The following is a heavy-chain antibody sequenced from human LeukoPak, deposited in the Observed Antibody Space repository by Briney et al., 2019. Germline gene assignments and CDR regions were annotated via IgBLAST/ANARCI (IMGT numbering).Heavy chain of an antibody. Sequence: GESLQISCKGSGYSFTSYWIGWVHQMPGKGLEWMGIIYPGDSDTRYSPSFQGQVTISADKSISTAYLQWSSLKASDTAIYYCARPRGSSYGYCDYWGQGTLVTVSS. V-gene: IGHV5-51*07. CDR2: IYPGDSDT. CDR3: ARPRGSSYGYCDY. D-gene: IGHD5-18*01. J-gene: IGHJ4*02. CDR1: GYSFTSYW.